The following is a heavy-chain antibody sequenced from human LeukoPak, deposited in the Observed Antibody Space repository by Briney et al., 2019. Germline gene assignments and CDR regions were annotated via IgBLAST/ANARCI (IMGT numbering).Heavy chain of an antibody. J-gene: IGHJ6*03. CDR1: GFTFSSYA. V-gene: IGHV3-23*01. CDR3: AKGVWDYYDSSGYYTYYYMDV. CDR2: ISGSGGST. Sequence: GGSLRLSCAASGFTFSSYAMSWVRQAPGRGLAWVSAISGSGGSTYYADSVKGRFTISRDNSKNTLYLQMNSLRAEDTAVYYCAKGVWDYYDSSGYYTYYYMDVWGKGTTVTVSS. D-gene: IGHD3-22*01.